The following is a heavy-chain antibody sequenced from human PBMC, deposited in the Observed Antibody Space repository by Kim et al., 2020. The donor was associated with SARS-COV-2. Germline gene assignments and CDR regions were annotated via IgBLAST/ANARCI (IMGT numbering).Heavy chain of an antibody. V-gene: IGHV4-34*01. D-gene: IGHD6-13*01. Sequence: NPSLRSRVTRSVDTSKNQFSLKLRSVTAADTAVYYCARQVVAAAGGSFDYWGQGALVTVSS. CDR3: ARQVVAAAGGSFDY. J-gene: IGHJ4*02.